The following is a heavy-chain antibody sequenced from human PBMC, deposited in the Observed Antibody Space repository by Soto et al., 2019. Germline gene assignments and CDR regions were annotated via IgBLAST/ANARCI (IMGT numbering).Heavy chain of an antibody. D-gene: IGHD3-22*01. Sequence: SETLSLTCTVSGGSISSSSYYWGWIRQPPGKGLEWIGSIYYSGSTYYNPSLKSRVTISVDTSKNQFSLKLSSVTAADTAVYYCARLNAYYYDSSGYKSAPYFDYWGQGTQVTVSS. CDR1: GGSISSSSYY. V-gene: IGHV4-39*01. J-gene: IGHJ4*02. CDR2: IYYSGST. CDR3: ARLNAYYYDSSGYKSAPYFDY.